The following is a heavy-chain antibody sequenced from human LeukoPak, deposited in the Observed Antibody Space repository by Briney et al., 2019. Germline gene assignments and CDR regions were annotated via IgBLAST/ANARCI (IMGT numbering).Heavy chain of an antibody. Sequence: SQTLSLTCTVSGGSISRGDYYWSWIRQPPGEGLEWIGYIYYSGSTDYNPSLKGRVTISVDTSKNQFSLKLSSVTAADTAVYYCARGKSKFDYWGQGTLVTVSS. CDR1: GGSISRGDYY. V-gene: IGHV4-30-4*01. CDR3: ARGKSKFDY. CDR2: IYYSGST. J-gene: IGHJ4*02.